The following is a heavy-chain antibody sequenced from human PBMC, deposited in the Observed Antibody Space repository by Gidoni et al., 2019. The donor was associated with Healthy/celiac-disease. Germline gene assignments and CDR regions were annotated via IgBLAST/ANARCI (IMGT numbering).Heavy chain of an antibody. CDR1: GFTFSSYE. J-gene: IGHJ5*02. Sequence: EVQLVESGGGLVQPGGSLRLSCAASGFTFSSYEMNWVRQAPGKGLEWVSYISSSGSTIYYTDSVKGRFTISRDNAKNSLYLQMNSLRAEDTAVYYCARGVAGDWFDPWGQGTLVTVSS. CDR3: ARGVAGDWFDP. V-gene: IGHV3-48*03. D-gene: IGHD6-19*01. CDR2: ISSSGSTI.